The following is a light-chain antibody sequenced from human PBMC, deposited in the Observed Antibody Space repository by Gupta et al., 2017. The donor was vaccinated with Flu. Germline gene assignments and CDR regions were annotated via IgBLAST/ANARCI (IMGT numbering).Light chain of an antibody. CDR1: SPNLGSNA. CDR3: APGDDSRNGVV. V-gene: IGLV1-44*01. J-gene: IGLJ2*01. Sequence: QSVLTQPRSASGTPGPGVTISCSGSSPNLGSNAVNWYQQVPGPAPNLLIYSNIKRRSGVPARFSGSKSGTSASLAISWLQTEDEADYYCAPGDDSRNGVVFGGGTKLTVL. CDR2: SNI.